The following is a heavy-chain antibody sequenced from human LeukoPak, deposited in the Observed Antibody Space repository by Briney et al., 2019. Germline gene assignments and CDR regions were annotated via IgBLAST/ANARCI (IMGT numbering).Heavy chain of an antibody. CDR3: ARDWPEDIVVVPAASFGY. Sequence: GGSLRLSCAASGFTFSSYSMNWVRQAPGKGLEWVSSISSSSSYIYYADSVKGRFTISRDNAKNSLYLQMNSLRAEDTAVYYCARDWPEDIVVVPAASFGYWGQGSLVTVSS. J-gene: IGHJ4*02. CDR1: GFTFSSYS. V-gene: IGHV3-21*01. CDR2: ISSSSSYI. D-gene: IGHD2-2*01.